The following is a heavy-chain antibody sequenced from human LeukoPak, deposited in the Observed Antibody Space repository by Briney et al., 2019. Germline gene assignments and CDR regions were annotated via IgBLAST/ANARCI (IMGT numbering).Heavy chain of an antibody. J-gene: IGHJ5*02. CDR1: GYSFTGYY. D-gene: IGHD3-22*01. V-gene: IGHV1-2*02. CDR2: INPNSGVT. Sequence: ASVKVSCKASGYSFTGYYMHWVRQAPGLGLEWMGWINPNSGVTNYAQKFQGRVTMTRDTSMSTVYMELTRLRSDDTAVYYCARGDYYDSSDYLDSRNDWFDPWGQGTLVTVSS. CDR3: ARGDYYDSSDYLDSRNDWFDP.